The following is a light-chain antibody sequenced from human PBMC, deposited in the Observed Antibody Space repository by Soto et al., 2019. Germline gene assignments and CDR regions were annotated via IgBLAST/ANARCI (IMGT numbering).Light chain of an antibody. Sequence: DIQRTQSPSSMSASVGDRVTITCRASQSISSYLNWYQQKPGKAPKLLIYAASSLQSGVPSRFSGSGSGTDFTLTISSLQPADFATYYCQQSYSTLSITFGQGTRLEIK. V-gene: IGKV1-39*01. CDR1: QSISSY. J-gene: IGKJ5*01. CDR3: QQSYSTLSIT. CDR2: AAS.